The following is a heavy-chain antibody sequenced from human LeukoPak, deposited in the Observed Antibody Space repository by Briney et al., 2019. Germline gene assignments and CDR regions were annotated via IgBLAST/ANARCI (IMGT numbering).Heavy chain of an antibody. CDR3: ARHGGVTQGADWFDP. J-gene: IGHJ5*02. D-gene: IGHD4-23*01. CDR1: GYSISSGYY. Sequence: SETLSLTCAVSGYSISSGYYWGWIRQPPGKGLEWIGSIYHSGSTYYNPSLKSRVTISVDTSKNQFSLKLSSVTAAATAVYYCARHGGVTQGADWFDPWGQGTLVTVSS. V-gene: IGHV4-38-2*01. CDR2: IYHSGST.